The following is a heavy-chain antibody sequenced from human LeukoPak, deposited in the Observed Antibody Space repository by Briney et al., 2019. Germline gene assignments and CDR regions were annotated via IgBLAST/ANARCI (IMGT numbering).Heavy chain of an antibody. Sequence: SETLSLTCTVSNGSISSSSYYWGWVRQPPGKGLEWIGSIYYSGSTYYNPSLKSRVTISVDTSKNQFSLKLSSVTAADTAVYYCARDWKQWQSAEYFQHWGQGTLVTVSS. V-gene: IGHV4-39*07. J-gene: IGHJ1*01. CDR1: NGSISSSSYY. CDR3: ARDWKQWQSAEYFQH. D-gene: IGHD6-19*01. CDR2: IYYSGST.